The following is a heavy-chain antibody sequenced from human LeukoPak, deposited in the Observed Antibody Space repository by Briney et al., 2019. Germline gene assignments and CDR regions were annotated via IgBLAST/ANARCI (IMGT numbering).Heavy chain of an antibody. V-gene: IGHV1-18*01. J-gene: IGHJ2*01. CDR2: ISAYNGNT. D-gene: IGHD4-17*01. CDR3: ARDRGYGDYGWYFDL. Sequence: ASVKVSCKASGYTLTSYGISWVRQAPGQGLEWMGWISAYNGNTNYAQKLQGRVTMTTYTSTSTAYMELRSLRSDDTAVYYCARDRGYGDYGWYFDLWGRGTLVTVSS. CDR1: GYTLTSYG.